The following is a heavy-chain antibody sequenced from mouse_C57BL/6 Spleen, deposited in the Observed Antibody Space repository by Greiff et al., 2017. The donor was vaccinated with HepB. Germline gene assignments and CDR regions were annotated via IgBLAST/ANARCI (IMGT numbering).Heavy chain of an antibody. CDR1: GYTFTSYW. J-gene: IGHJ2*01. Sequence: QVQLKQPGAELVKPGASVKLSCKASGYTFTSYWMHWVKQRPGQGLEWIGMIHPNSGSTNYNEKFKSKATLTVDKSSSTAYMQLSSLTSEDSAVYYCAQGGGDYDPYYFDYWGQGTTLTVSS. CDR2: IHPNSGST. CDR3: AQGGGDYDPYYFDY. V-gene: IGHV1-64*01. D-gene: IGHD2-4*01.